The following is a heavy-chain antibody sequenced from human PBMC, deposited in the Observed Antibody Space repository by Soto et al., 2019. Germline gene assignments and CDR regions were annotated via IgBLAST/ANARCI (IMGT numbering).Heavy chain of an antibody. Sequence: ASVKVSCKASGGTFSSYAIFWVRQAPGQGLEWMGWISPYNGKTNYAQNLQGRVSMTTDTSTTTAYMELRSLRSDDTAVYYCARPYDSSQSPRFDYWGQGTLVTVSS. CDR3: ARPYDSSQSPRFDY. J-gene: IGHJ4*02. CDR2: ISPYNGKT. V-gene: IGHV1-18*01. CDR1: GGTFSSYA. D-gene: IGHD3-22*01.